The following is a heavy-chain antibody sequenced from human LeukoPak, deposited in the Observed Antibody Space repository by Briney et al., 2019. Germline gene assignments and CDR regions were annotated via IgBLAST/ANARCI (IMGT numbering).Heavy chain of an antibody. V-gene: IGHV3-21*01. Sequence: GGSLRLSCAASGFTFSIYSMTWVRQAPGKGLEWVSSIRSTSMYIYYADSMRGRFTISRDNAENSLFLQIDSLGVEDTAVYSCARVAAGAEAHTLHYHYMDVWGKGTTVTVSS. CDR2: IRSTSMYI. J-gene: IGHJ6*03. CDR1: GFTFSIYS. CDR3: ARVAAGAEAHTLHYHYMDV. D-gene: IGHD6-13*01.